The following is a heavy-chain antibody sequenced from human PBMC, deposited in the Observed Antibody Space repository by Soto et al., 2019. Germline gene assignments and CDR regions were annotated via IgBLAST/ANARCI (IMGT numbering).Heavy chain of an antibody. CDR3: ARHKKNADALLDY. CDR2: IDPSDSYT. D-gene: IGHD2-8*01. J-gene: IGHJ4*02. Sequence: EVQLVQSGGEVKKPGESLKISCKGSGYSFPTYWISWVRKMPGKGLEWMGMIDPSDSYTSYRPSFQGHVTISVDKSISTAYLQLSSLQAADTAMYYSARHKKNADALLDYWVQGTLVTVSS. CDR1: GYSFPTYW. V-gene: IGHV5-10-1*03.